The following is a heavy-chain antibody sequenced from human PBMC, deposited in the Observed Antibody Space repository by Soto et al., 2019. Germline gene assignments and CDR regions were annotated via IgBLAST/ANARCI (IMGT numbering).Heavy chain of an antibody. CDR1: GGSISSGGYY. J-gene: IGHJ4*02. CDR2: IFYSGST. V-gene: IGHV4-31*03. D-gene: IGHD1-1*01. CDR3: ARGRDWNHIFPPEY. Sequence: SETLSLTCTVSGGSISSGGYYWSWIRQHPGEGLEWIGNIFYSGSTYYTPSLKSRVTISLDMSQNQFPLRLSSVTAADTAVYYCARGRDWNHIFPPEYWGQGTLVTVSS.